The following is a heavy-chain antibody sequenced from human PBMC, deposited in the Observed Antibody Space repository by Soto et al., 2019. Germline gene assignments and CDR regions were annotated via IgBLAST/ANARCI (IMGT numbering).Heavy chain of an antibody. CDR3: ARDLGHYDFWSGYYGVGWFDP. J-gene: IGHJ5*02. D-gene: IGHD3-3*01. CDR2: TYYRSKWYN. V-gene: IGHV6-1*01. CDR1: GDSVSSNSAA. Sequence: SQTLSLTCATSGDSVSSNSAAWNWIRQSPSRGLEWLGRTYYRSKWYNDYAVSVKSRITINPDTSKNQFSLQLNSVTPEDTAVYYCARDLGHYDFWSGYYGVGWFDPWGQGTLVTVSS.